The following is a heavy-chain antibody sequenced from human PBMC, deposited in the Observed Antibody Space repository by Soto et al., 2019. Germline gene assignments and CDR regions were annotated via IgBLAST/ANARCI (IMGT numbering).Heavy chain of an antibody. Sequence: ASVKVSCAAYGYTLTGFYIHWVRRAPGQGLDWMGRINPNSGGTSYAQKFQGRVTMTRDTTISTAYMELSRLRSDVTAVYYCGGVYSSGWHFDYWGQGTLVTVPQ. CDR3: GGVYSSGWHFDY. D-gene: IGHD6-19*01. CDR2: INPNSGGT. J-gene: IGHJ4*02. V-gene: IGHV1-2*06. CDR1: GYTLTGFY.